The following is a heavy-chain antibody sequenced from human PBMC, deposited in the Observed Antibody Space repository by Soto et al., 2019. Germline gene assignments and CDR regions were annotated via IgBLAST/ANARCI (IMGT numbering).Heavy chain of an antibody. Sequence: SETLSLTCTVSGGSFKSGSYSWSWIRQPPGKGLEWIGYIYHSGGTYSSPSLRSRVTISVDTSKNQFTLKLSSVTAADTAVYYCARDRGGYGVFDYWGQGTLVTSPQ. V-gene: IGHV4-31*03. CDR1: GGSFKSGSYS. D-gene: IGHD5-12*01. J-gene: IGHJ4*02. CDR2: IYHSGGT. CDR3: ARDRGGYGVFDY.